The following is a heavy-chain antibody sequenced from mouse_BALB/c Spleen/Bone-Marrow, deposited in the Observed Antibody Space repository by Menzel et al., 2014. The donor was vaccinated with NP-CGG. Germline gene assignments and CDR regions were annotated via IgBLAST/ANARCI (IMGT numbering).Heavy chain of an antibody. Sequence: EVMLVESGGGLVQPGGSRKLSCAASGFTFSSFGMHWVRQAPEKGLEWVAYISSGSSTIYYADTVKGRFTISRDNPKNTLFLQMTSLRSEDTAMYYCTRKGALITHYYAMDYWGQGTSVTGSA. D-gene: IGHD2-4*01. V-gene: IGHV5-17*02. CDR1: GFTFSSFG. CDR2: ISSGSSTI. CDR3: TRKGALITHYYAMDY. J-gene: IGHJ4*01.